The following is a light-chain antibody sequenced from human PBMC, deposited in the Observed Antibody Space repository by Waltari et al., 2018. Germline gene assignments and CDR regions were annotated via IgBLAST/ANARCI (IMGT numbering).Light chain of an antibody. J-gene: IGLJ2*01. V-gene: IGLV3-21*02. CDR3: QVWDFTSDQVV. CDR2: DDS. Sequence: SSALIQPPSVSVAPGQTSRTPWGRATLRTTIVHWYQRKPGQAPVLVGHDDSDRPAGIPERFSGSNSGHTATLTITRVDAGDEADYYCQVWDFTSDQVVFGGGTRLTVL. CDR1: TLRTTI.